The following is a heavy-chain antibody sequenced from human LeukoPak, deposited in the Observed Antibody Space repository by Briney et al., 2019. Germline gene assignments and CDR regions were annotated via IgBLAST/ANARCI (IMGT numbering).Heavy chain of an antibody. D-gene: IGHD2-2*01. Sequence: GASVKVSCKASGYTFTSYDINWVRQATGQGLEWMGWMNPNRGNTGYAQKFQGRVTMTRNTSISTAYMELSSLRSEDTAVYYCARGKAHCSSTSCYGGWFDPWGQGTLVTVSS. V-gene: IGHV1-8*01. J-gene: IGHJ5*02. CDR3: ARGKAHCSSTSCYGGWFDP. CDR2: MNPNRGNT. CDR1: GYTFTSYD.